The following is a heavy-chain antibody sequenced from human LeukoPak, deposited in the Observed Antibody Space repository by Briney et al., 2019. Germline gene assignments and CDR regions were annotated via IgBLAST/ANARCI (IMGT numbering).Heavy chain of an antibody. CDR2: IWYDGSNK. CDR3: ARDGSWYAAFAFDI. Sequence: PGGSLRLSCAASGFTFSSYGMHWVRQAPGKGLEWVAVIWYDGSNKYYADSVKGRFTISRDNSKNTLYLQMNSLRAEDTAVYYCARDGSWYAAFAFDIWGQGTMVTVSS. CDR1: GFTFSSYG. D-gene: IGHD6-13*01. V-gene: IGHV3-33*01. J-gene: IGHJ3*02.